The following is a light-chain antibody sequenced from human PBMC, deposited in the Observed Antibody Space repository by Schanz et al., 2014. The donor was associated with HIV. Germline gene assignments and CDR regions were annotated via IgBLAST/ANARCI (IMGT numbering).Light chain of an antibody. V-gene: IGLV2-8*01. J-gene: IGLJ1*01. CDR3: SSYAGSNIFV. CDR2: EVS. CDR1: SSDVGGHNY. Sequence: QSALTQPPSASGSPGQSVTISCTGTSSDVGGHNYVSWYQHHPGKAPKLIIFEVSERPSGVPDRFSGSKSGNTASLTVSGLQAEDEADYYCSSYAGSNIFVFGTGTKLTVL.